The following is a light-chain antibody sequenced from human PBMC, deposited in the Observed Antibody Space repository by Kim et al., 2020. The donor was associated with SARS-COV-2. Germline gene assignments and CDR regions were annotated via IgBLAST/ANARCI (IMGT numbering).Light chain of an antibody. CDR1: QSDSSSY. CDR3: QQYGSSPPYT. V-gene: IGKV3-20*01. J-gene: IGKJ2*01. CDR2: GAS. Sequence: SPGERATLSCRASQSDSSSYLAWYQQKPGQAPRLLIYGASSRATGIPDRFSGSGSGTDFTLTISRLEPEDCAVYYCQQYGSSPPYTFGQGTKLEI.